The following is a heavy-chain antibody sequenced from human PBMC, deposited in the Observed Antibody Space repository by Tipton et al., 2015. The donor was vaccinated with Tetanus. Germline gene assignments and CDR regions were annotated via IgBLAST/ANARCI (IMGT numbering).Heavy chain of an antibody. J-gene: IGHJ4*02. CDR2: IYPGDSDT. CDR1: GYRFTSYW. Sequence: QLVQSGAEVKKSGESLKISCKGSGYRFTSYWIGWVRQMPGKGLEWMGVIYPGDSDTRYSPSFQGQVAISADKSISTPYLQWSSLKASDTAMYYCASSLGYCSSSSCLLDCWGQGTLVTVSS. CDR3: ASSLGYCSSSSCLLDC. D-gene: IGHD2-2*01. V-gene: IGHV5-51*01.